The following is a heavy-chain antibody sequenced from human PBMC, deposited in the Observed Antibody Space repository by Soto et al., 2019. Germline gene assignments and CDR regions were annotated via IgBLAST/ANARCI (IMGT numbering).Heavy chain of an antibody. Sequence: PSETLSLTCAVYGGSFSGYYWSWIRQPPGKGLEWIGEINHSGSTNYNPSLKSRVTISVDTSKNQFSLKLSSVTAADTAVYYCARGLSHYYDFWSGYYRFRDYYYGMDVWGQGTTVTVSS. CDR2: INHSGST. CDR3: ARGLSHYYDFWSGYYRFRDYYYGMDV. V-gene: IGHV4-34*01. CDR1: GGSFSGYY. D-gene: IGHD3-3*01. J-gene: IGHJ6*02.